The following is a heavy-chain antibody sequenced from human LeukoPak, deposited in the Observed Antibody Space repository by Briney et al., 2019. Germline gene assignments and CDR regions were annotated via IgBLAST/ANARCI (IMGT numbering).Heavy chain of an antibody. CDR3: EDRIRDFDWLFKSPPTYYYYYMDV. J-gene: IGHJ6*03. Sequence: SETMSLPSTVPRGSIRSSSYYWCWIRQPPLKRLEWIGSIYYSGSTCYKLSLKSRVTISVDTSKNQFSLKLSSVTAADTFFFQAEDRIRDFDWLFKSPPTYYYYYMDVWGKGTTVTISS. CDR1: RGSIRSSSYY. CDR2: IYYSGST. V-gene: IGHV4-39*01. D-gene: IGHD3-9*01.